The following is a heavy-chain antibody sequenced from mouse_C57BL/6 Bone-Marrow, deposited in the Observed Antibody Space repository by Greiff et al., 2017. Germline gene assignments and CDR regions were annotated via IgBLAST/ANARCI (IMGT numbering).Heavy chain of an antibody. J-gene: IGHJ4*01. D-gene: IGHD1-1*01. CDR2: IDPSDSYT. Sequence: QVQLQQPGAELVMPGASVKLSCKASGYTFTSYWMHWVKQRPGQGLEWIGAIDPSDSYTNYNQKFKGTSTLTVDKSSSTAYMQLSSLTSEDSAVYYCARKKYYYGSSYGYYAMDYWGKGTSVTVSS. V-gene: IGHV1-69*01. CDR3: ARKKYYYGSSYGYYAMDY. CDR1: GYTFTSYW.